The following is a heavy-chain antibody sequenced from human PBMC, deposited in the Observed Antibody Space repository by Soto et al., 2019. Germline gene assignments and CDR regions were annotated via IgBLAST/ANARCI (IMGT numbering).Heavy chain of an antibody. J-gene: IGHJ2*01. V-gene: IGHV4-39*01. CDR1: GGSISSSSYY. CDR3: ARGSLLLWFGEALPYWYFDL. Sequence: SETLSLTCTVSGGSISSSSYYWGWIRQPPGKGLDWIGSIYYSGSTYYNPSLKSRVTISVDTSKNQFSLKLSSVTAADTAVYYCARGSLLLWFGEALPYWYFDLWGRGTLVTVSS. CDR2: IYYSGST. D-gene: IGHD3-10*01.